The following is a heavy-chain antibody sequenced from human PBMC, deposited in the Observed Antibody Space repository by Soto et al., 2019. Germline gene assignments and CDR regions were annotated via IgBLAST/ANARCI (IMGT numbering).Heavy chain of an antibody. Sequence: QVQLVESGGGVVQSGGSLRLSCAASGFTFTRYGFHWVRQAPGKGLEWVAVIWYDGSKEYYGDSVKDRFTISKDNSKTTGYLQKNSLEGGDKGVFYCAGDGEGRVGKFHLRLRGRGPPVTVSA. CDR1: GFTFTRYG. V-gene: IGHV3-33*01. CDR3: AGDGEGRVGKFHLRL. J-gene: IGHJ2*01. D-gene: IGHD7-27*01. CDR2: IWYDGSKE.